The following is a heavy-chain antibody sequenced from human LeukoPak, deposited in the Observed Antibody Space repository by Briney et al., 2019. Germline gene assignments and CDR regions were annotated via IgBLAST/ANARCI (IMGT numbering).Heavy chain of an antibody. CDR2: IYTSGST. D-gene: IGHD2-21*01. V-gene: IGHV4-4*07. J-gene: IGHJ6*03. CDR1: GACFRVYY. Sequence: ATLSLTFAGAGACFRVYYWSWIRQAPGQGLGWMGRIYTSGSTNYNPSLKSRVTMSVDTSKNQFSMKLCSVTPADTAVYYCARDNVVDGLYYYYYMDVWGKGTTVTVSS. CDR3: ARDNVVDGLYYYYYMDV.